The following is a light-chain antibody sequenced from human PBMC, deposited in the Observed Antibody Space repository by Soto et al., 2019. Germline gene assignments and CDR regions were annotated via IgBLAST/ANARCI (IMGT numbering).Light chain of an antibody. CDR3: QQRYDWPLT. J-gene: IGKJ4*01. CDR1: QSVNNY. Sequence: EIVLTQSPATLSLSPGERATLSCRASQSVNNYLAWYQQKPGQAPRLLIYDASNRASGIPARFSGSGSGTDFPLTISRLEPEDFAVYYCQQRYDWPLTFGGGTKVEIK. V-gene: IGKV3-11*01. CDR2: DAS.